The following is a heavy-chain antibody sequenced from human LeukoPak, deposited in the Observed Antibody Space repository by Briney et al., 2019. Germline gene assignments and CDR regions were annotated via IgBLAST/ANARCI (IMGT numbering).Heavy chain of an antibody. CDR2: IIPIFGTA. J-gene: IGHJ4*02. CDR1: GGTLSSYA. D-gene: IGHD5-12*01. CDR3: ARGGYIVATTGYYFDY. V-gene: IGHV1-69*13. Sequence: SVKVSCKASGGTLSSYAISWVRQAPGQGLEWMGGIIPIFGTANYVQKFQGRVTITADESTSTAYMELSSLRSEDTAVYYCARGGYIVATTGYYFDYWGQGTLVTVSS.